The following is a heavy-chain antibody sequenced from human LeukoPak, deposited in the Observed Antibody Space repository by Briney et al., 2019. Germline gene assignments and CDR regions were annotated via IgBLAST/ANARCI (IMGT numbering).Heavy chain of an antibody. CDR1: GFTVSNTY. J-gene: IGHJ4*02. D-gene: IGHD2-21*01. CDR3: ARGLADCGGDCSDY. Sequence: GRSLRLSRAASGFTVSNTYMNCVHHAAGKGLERVSGISGGGNIYYAASVKGRFAISRDISKNTLYLQMNCLRAEDTAVYYCARGLADCGGDCSDYCGQRTLVTVPS. V-gene: IGHV3-66*02. CDR2: ISGGGNI.